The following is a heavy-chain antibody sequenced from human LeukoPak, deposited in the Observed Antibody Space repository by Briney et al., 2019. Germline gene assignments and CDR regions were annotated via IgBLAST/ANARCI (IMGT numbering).Heavy chain of an antibody. CDR1: GGSISYYY. D-gene: IGHD3-10*01. Sequence: PSETLSLTCTVSGGSISYYYWSWIRQPPGKGLEHIGYIYYSGSTNYNPSLKSRVTISVDTSRNQFSLKLSSVSAADTAVYYCARTPNRGGFDYWGQGTLATVSS. CDR2: IYYSGST. V-gene: IGHV4-59*01. J-gene: IGHJ4*02. CDR3: ARTPNRGGFDY.